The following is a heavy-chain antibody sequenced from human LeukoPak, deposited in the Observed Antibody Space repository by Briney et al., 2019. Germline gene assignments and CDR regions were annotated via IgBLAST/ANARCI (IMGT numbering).Heavy chain of an antibody. V-gene: IGHV4-31*03. CDR2: IYYSGST. CDR3: ARGHDGGLAY. Sequence: SETLSLTCTVSGGSISSGGYYWTWIRQHPGKGLEWIGYIYYSGSTYFNPSLKTRVTMSVDTSKNQFSLKLSSVTAAGTAVYYCARGHDGGLAYWGQGTLVTVSS. CDR1: GGSISSGGYY. J-gene: IGHJ4*02. D-gene: IGHD4-23*01.